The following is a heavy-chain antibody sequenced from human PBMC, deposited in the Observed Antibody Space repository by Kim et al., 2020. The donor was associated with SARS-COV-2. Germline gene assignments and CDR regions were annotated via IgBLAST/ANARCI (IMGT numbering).Heavy chain of an antibody. Sequence: SETLSLTCTVSGGTISSSAYYWGWIRQPPGKGLEWIGTISYNGGTYYNPSLKSRVTISVDTSKNQFSLKLNSMTAAATAVYFCARSSDYSYQSRFDPWGQGTLVTVSS. V-gene: IGHV4-39*07. D-gene: IGHD4-4*01. CDR2: ISYNGGT. CDR3: ARSSDYSYQSRFDP. J-gene: IGHJ5*02. CDR1: GGTISSSAYY.